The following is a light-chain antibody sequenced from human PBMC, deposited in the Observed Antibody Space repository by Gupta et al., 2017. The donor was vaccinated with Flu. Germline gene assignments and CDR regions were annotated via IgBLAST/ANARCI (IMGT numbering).Light chain of an antibody. J-gene: IGLJ3*02. V-gene: IGLV1-44*01. Sequence: QSVVTQPPSASGTPGQWVTISCSGSSSNIGSNLVSWYQHVPGTAPKLLIHSNGHRPSGVPDRFSGSKSVTSASLAIRGLQSDDEADYYCATWDDSLNAWLFGGGTKLTGL. CDR2: SNG. CDR1: SSNIGSNL. CDR3: ATWDDSLNAWL.